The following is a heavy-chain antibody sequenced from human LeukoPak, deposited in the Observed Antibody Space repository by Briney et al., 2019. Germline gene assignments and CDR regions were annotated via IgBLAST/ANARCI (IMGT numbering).Heavy chain of an antibody. D-gene: IGHD2-2*01. CDR1: GASISAYH. CDR3: AKDNHIVVVPAAIDY. Sequence: SETLSLTCSVSGASISAYHWSWIRQPAGKGLEWIGRIYSSGRTNYIPSLKSRLTMSVDTSKNQFSLKLNSVTAADTAVYYCAKDNHIVVVPAAIDYWGQGTLVTVSS. J-gene: IGHJ4*02. V-gene: IGHV4-4*07. CDR2: IYSSGRT.